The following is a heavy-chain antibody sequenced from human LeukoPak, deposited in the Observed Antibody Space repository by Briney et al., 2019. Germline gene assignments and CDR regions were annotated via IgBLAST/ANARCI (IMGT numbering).Heavy chain of an antibody. CDR2: IYPGDSDT. D-gene: IGHD1-20*01. CDR1: GYSFTSYW. CDR3: TSPIGGVYQWNDDSFSDD. V-gene: IGHV5-51*01. J-gene: IGHJ4*02. Sequence: GESLKISCKGSGYSFTSYWIGWVRQMPGKGLEWMGIIYPGDSDTRYSPSFQGQVTISADKSISTAYLQWSSLKASDTAMYYCTSPIGGVYQWNDDSFSDDRGQQTLVTVSS.